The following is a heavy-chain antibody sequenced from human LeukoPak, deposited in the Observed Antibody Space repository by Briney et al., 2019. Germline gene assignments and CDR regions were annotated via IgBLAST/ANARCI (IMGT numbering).Heavy chain of an antibody. V-gene: IGHV3-30*02. CDR2: IRYDGSNK. D-gene: IGHD7-27*01. CDR3: ASQGTGDRGDAFDI. Sequence: PGGSLRLSCAASGFTFSTYRMTWVRQAPGKGLEWVAFIRYDGSNKYYADSVKGRFTISRDNSKNTLYLQMNSLRAEDTAVYYCASQGTGDRGDAFDIWGQGTMVTVSS. CDR1: GFTFSTYR. J-gene: IGHJ3*02.